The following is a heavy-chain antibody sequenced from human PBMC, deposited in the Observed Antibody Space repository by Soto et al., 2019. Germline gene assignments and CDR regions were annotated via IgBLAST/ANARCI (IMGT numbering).Heavy chain of an antibody. J-gene: IGHJ5*02. CDR1: GGSISSYY. Sequence: QVQLQESGPGLVKPSETLSLTCTVSGGSISSYYWSWIRQPPGKGLEWIGYIYYSGSTNYNPSLKSRVTLSVDTSKNQFSLKLSSVTAADTAVYYCARLRPLHWFDPWGQGTLVTVSS. CDR3: ARLRPLHWFDP. CDR2: IYYSGST. D-gene: IGHD6-6*01. V-gene: IGHV4-59*08.